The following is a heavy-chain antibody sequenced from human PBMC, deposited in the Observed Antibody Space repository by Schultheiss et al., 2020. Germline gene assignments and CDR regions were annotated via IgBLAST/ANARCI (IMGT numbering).Heavy chain of an antibody. J-gene: IGHJ4*02. CDR2: IYYSGST. V-gene: IGHV4-61*08. Sequence: SETLSLTCTVSGGSISSGGYYWSWIRQPPGKGLEWIGYIYYSGSTNYNPSLKSRVTISVDKSKNQFSLKLSSVTAADTAVYYCARGLARGYWGQGTLVTVSS. CDR3: ARGLARGY. CDR1: GGSISSGGYY.